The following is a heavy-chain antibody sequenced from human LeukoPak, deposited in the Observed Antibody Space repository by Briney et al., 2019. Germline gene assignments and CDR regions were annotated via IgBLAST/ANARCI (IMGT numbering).Heavy chain of an antibody. CDR1: GGSISSYY. D-gene: IGHD3-10*01. V-gene: IGHV4-59*01. Sequence: SETLSLTCTVSGGSISSYYWSWIRQPPGKGLEWIGYIYYSGSTNYNPSLKSRVTISVDTSKNQFSLKLSSVTAADTAVYYCAREVRFGELDPWGQGILVTVSS. J-gene: IGHJ5*02. CDR3: AREVRFGELDP. CDR2: IYYSGST.